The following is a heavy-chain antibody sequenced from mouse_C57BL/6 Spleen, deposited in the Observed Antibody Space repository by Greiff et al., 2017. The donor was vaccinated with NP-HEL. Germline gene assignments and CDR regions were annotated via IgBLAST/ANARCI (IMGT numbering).Heavy chain of an antibody. V-gene: IGHV1-84*01. CDR3: ARNYGSIYWYFDV. J-gene: IGHJ1*03. Sequence: VQLQQSGPELVKPGASVKISCKASGYTFTDYYINWVKQRPGQGLEWIGWIYPGSGNTKYNEKFKGKATLTVDTSSSTAYMQLSILTSEDSAFYVCARNYGSIYWYFDVWGTGTTVTVSS. CDR2: IYPGSGNT. D-gene: IGHD1-1*01. CDR1: GYTFTDYY.